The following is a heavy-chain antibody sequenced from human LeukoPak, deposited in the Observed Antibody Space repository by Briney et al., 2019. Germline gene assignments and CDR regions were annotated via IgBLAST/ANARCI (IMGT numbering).Heavy chain of an antibody. CDR3: ARTGRFLEWFGPLEGFDY. D-gene: IGHD3-3*01. CDR1: GGSISSGDYY. V-gene: IGHV4-30-4*08. CDR2: IYYSGST. J-gene: IGHJ4*02. Sequence: SETLSLTCTVSGGSISSGDYYWSWLRQPPGKGLEWIGCIYYSGSTYYNPSLTSRVTISVDTSKNQFSLKLSSVTAADTAVYYCARTGRFLEWFGPLEGFDYWGQGTLVTVSS.